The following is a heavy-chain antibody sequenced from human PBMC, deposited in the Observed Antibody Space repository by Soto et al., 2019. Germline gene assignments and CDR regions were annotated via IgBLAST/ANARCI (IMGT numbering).Heavy chain of an antibody. Sequence: ASVKVSCKASGYTFTGYYMHWVRQAPGQGLEWMGWINPNSGGTNYAQKFQGRVTMTRDTSISTAYMELSRLRSADTAVYYCARDTKRRLEFDPFGQGTRVTFCS. CDR3: ARDTKRRLEFDP. CDR2: INPNSGGT. J-gene: IGHJ5*02. V-gene: IGHV1-2*02. D-gene: IGHD1-1*01. CDR1: GYTFTGYY.